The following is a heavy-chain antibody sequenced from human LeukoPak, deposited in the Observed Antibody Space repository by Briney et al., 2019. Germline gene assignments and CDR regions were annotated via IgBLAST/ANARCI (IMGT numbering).Heavy chain of an antibody. J-gene: IGHJ2*01. CDR3: AREVHDYNYRNWLFDL. CDR1: GFTFSNSD. D-gene: IGHD5-24*01. Sequence: PGGSLRLSCAASGFTFSNSDMHWVRQTTGRGLEWVSAIGTSGDTYYPGSVKGRFTISRENAKNSLYLQMNSLRAGDTAIYYYAREVHDYNYRNWLFDLWGRGALVTVSS. CDR2: IGTSGDT. V-gene: IGHV3-13*01.